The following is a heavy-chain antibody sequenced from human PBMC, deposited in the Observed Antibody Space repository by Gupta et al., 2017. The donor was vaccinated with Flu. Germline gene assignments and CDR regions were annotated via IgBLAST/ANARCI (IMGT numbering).Heavy chain of an antibody. J-gene: IGHJ4*01. CDR3: AETQGRAINC. V-gene: IGHV3-23*01. CDR1: GLTFANFA. Sequence: EVRLLEAGGGLAQPGGSVRLSCTASGLTFANFAMSWIRQAPGKGLEWVSAISGTSDYTYYGDSVRGRFTVSIDNYKNSLFLQMSRLGGDATAVYYSAETQGRAINCWGHGTMVTGSS. CDR2: ISGTSDYT.